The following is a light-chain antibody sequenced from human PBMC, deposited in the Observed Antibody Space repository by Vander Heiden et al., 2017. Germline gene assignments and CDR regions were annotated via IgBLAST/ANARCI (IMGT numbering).Light chain of an antibody. V-gene: IGKV4-1*01. Sequence: DIVLTQSPHSLAVSLGERATIDCMSSQSVLHTTNNANYLAWYHQKPGQPPKLLIYWASTRDSGVPDRFSGSGSGTHFSLTISSLQSEDVAVYYCQQYHSFPITFGQGTRLEIK. CDR3: QQYHSFPIT. J-gene: IGKJ5*01. CDR2: WAS. CDR1: QSVLHTTNNANY.